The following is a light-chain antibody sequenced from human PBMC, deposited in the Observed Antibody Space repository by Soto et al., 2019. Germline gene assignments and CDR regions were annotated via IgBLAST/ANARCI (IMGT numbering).Light chain of an antibody. Sequence: EIVMTQSPATLSVSPGERATLSCMASQSITRNLAWYQQKPGQAPRLLIYAASSRATGIPDRFSGSGSGTDFTLTISRLEPEDFAVYYCQQYGTSPRTFGQGTKVDIK. CDR2: AAS. J-gene: IGKJ1*01. CDR3: QQYGTSPRT. CDR1: QSITRN. V-gene: IGKV3-20*01.